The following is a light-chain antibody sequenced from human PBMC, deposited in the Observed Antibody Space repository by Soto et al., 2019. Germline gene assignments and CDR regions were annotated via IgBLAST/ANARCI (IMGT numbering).Light chain of an antibody. CDR2: EVS. Sequence: QSALTQPPSASGSPGQTVTISCTGTSSDVGGCTFVSWYQQHPGKAPNLMIYEVSKRPSGVPDRFSGSKSGNTASLTVSGRQAEDEAAYYCCSGAGSNHPDVFGTGTKLTVL. CDR1: SSDVGGCTF. V-gene: IGLV2-8*01. CDR3: CSGAGSNHPDV. J-gene: IGLJ1*01.